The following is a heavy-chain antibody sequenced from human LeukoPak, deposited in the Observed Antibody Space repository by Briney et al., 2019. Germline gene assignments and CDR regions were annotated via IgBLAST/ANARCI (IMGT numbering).Heavy chain of an antibody. V-gene: IGHV3-23*01. CDR3: AKLYYDSSGVDH. CDR1: GFTFSSYA. D-gene: IGHD3-22*01. CDR2: ISGSGGST. Sequence: GGSLRLSCAASGFTFSSYAMSWVRQAPGKGLEWVSAISGSGGSTYYADSVKGRFTISRDNSKSTLYLQMNSLRAEDTAVYYCAKLYYDSSGVDHWGQGTLVTVSS. J-gene: IGHJ4*02.